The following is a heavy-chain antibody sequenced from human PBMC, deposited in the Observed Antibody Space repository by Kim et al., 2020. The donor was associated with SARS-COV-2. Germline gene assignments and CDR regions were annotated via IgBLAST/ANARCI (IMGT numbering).Heavy chain of an antibody. D-gene: IGHD2-15*01. V-gene: IGHV1-46*01. J-gene: IGHJ5*02. Sequence: ASVKVSCKASGYTFTSYYMHWVRQAPGQGLEWMGIINPSGGSTSYAQKFQGRVTMTRDTSTSTVYMELSSLRSEDTAVYYCARSYSIHCSGGSCYIPFPENWFDPWGQGTLVTVSS. CDR3: ARSYSIHCSGGSCYIPFPENWFDP. CDR2: INPSGGST. CDR1: GYTFTSYY.